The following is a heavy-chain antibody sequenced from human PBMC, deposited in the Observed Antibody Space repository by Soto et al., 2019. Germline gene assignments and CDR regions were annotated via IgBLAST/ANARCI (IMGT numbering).Heavy chain of an antibody. D-gene: IGHD2-21*02. V-gene: IGHV1-3*05. CDR1: GYTFTSYA. CDR2: INAGNGNT. CDR3: ARSIVVVTALDY. Sequence: QVQLVQSGAEEKKPGASVKVSCKASGYTFTSYAMHWVRQAPGQRLEWMGWINAGNGNTKYSQKFQGTLTITRDTSASTAYMELSSLRSEDTAVYYCARSIVVVTALDYWGQGTLVTVSS. J-gene: IGHJ4*02.